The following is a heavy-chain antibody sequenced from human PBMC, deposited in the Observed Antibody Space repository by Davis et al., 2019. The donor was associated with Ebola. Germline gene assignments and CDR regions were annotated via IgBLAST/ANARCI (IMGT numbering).Heavy chain of an antibody. CDR2: INTKTGNP. CDR3: AKYKSLYGGDSFDL. CDR1: GGTFSSYA. Sequence: ASVKVSCKASGGTFSSYAISWVRQAPGRGLEYMGWINTKTGNPTFAPGFTGRFVFSLDTSVNTAYLQINSLQAEDTAVYYCAKYKSLYGGDSFDLWGQGTLVTVSS. V-gene: IGHV7-4-1*02. D-gene: IGHD1-1*01. J-gene: IGHJ4*02.